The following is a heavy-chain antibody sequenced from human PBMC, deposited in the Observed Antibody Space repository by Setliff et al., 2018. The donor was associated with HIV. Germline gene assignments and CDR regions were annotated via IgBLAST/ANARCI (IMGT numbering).Heavy chain of an antibody. D-gene: IGHD3-3*01. CDR3: ANFPTVFGVVSPSYS. CDR2: VYYSGTT. J-gene: IGHJ5*02. CDR1: GRSITRSY. V-gene: IGHV4-59*08. Sequence: SETLSLTCSVSGRSITRSYWSWVRQSPERGLEWIGYVYYSGTTNYNPSLESRVSLSIDTSKNQFSLKLTSLTAADTAVYYCANFPTVFGVVSPSYSWGQGIQVT.